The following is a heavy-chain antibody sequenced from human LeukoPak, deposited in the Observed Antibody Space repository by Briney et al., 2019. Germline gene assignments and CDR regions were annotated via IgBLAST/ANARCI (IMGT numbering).Heavy chain of an antibody. CDR2: IIPIFGTA. Sequence: VASVKVSCKASGGTFSSYAISWVRQAPGQGLEWMGGIIPIFGTANYAQKFQGRVTITADESTSTAYMELSSLRSEDTAVYYCARASSRKYQLRDWFDPWGQGTLVTVSS. V-gene: IGHV1-69*13. J-gene: IGHJ5*02. CDR3: ARASSRKYQLRDWFDP. D-gene: IGHD2-2*01. CDR1: GGTFSSYA.